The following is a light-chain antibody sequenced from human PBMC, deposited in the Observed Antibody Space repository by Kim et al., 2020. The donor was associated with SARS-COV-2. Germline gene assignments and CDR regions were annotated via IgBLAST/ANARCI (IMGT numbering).Light chain of an antibody. J-gene: IGKJ4*01. CDR2: DAS. V-gene: IGKV3-11*01. CDR1: QSVSSY. Sequence: EIVLTQSTATLSLSLGERATLSCRASQSVSSYLAWYQQKPGQAPRLLIYDASNRATGIPARFSGSGSGTDFTLTISSLEPEDFAVYYCQQRSNWPPLTFGGGTKVNIK. CDR3: QQRSNWPPLT.